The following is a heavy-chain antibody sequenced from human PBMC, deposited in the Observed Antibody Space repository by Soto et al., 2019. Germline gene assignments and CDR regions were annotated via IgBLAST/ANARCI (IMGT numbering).Heavy chain of an antibody. J-gene: IGHJ3*02. V-gene: IGHV3-48*03. CDR3: ARGSSWYSDAFDI. D-gene: IGHD6-13*01. Sequence: SLRLSCAASGFTFSSYEMNWVRQAPGKGLEWVSYISSSGSTIYYADSVKGRFTISRDNAKNSLYLQMNSLRAEDTAVYYCARGSSWYSDAFDIWGQGTMVTVSS. CDR1: GFTFSSYE. CDR2: ISSSGSTI.